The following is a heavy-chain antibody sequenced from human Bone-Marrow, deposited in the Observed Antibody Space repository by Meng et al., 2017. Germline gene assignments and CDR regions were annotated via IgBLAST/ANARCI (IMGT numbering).Heavy chain of an antibody. Sequence: QDQFVQLEARVKKPGASVKLSCKPSGYTFAAYWIHWLRQAPGQGLEWMGRIDPNNDHTQYAQNFQGRVAMTSDTSISTVYMELNGLRSDDTAVYYCARVQSSGWSPGYWGQGTLVTVSS. V-gene: IGHV1-2*06. J-gene: IGHJ4*02. CDR1: GYTFAAYW. CDR2: IDPNNDHT. CDR3: ARVQSSGWSPGY. D-gene: IGHD6-19*01.